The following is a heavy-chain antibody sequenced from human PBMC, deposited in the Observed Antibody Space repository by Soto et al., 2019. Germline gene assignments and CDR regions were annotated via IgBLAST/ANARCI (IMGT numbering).Heavy chain of an antibody. CDR1: GFTFSGSA. D-gene: IGHD4-17*01. CDR2: IRNKANNYAT. J-gene: IGHJ1*01. V-gene: IGHV3-73*01. Sequence: EVQLVESGGGLVQPGGSLKLSCAASGFTFSGSAMHWVRRASGNGLEWVGRIRNKANNYATAYAASVKGRFTISRDDSKNTAYLQMNSLKTEDTALYYCTPFYGDYGAYWGQGTLVTVSS. CDR3: TPFYGDYGAY.